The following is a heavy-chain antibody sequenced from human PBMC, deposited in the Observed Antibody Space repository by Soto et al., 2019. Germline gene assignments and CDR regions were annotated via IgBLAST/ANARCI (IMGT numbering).Heavy chain of an antibody. V-gene: IGHV4-4*07. D-gene: IGHD2-21*02. J-gene: IGHJ4*02. CDR3: ARDGMTTGDT. CDR1: GVSVRSYT. CDR2: VFSSVSA. Sequence: QLQLQESGPGQVRPSETLSLPCIVSGVSVRSYTWSWVRQPANKGLEWIGRVFSSVSATYNPSLKRRVTITMDTTETRISLKLDAVTAADGGVYYCARDGMTTGDTWGPGTAVTVSS.